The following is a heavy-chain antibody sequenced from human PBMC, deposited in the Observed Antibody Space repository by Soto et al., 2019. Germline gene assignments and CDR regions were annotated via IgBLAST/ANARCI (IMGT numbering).Heavy chain of an antibody. D-gene: IGHD3-10*01. CDR2: ISGGGDTT. Sequence: EVQLLESGGGLVQPGGSLRLSCAASGFTFNNYAMTWVRQAPGKGLEWVSAISGGGDTTSYADSVKGRFTVSRDGSKNTLYLQMSSLRAEDTALYYCAKGRGGSGSLTPRVDFWGQGTLVTDSS. CDR1: GFTFNNYA. J-gene: IGHJ4*02. V-gene: IGHV3-23*01. CDR3: AKGRGGSGSLTPRVDF.